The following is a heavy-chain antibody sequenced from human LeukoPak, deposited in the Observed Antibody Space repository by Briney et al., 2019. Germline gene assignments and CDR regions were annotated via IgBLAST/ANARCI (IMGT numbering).Heavy chain of an antibody. V-gene: IGHV4-59*01. Sequence: SETLSLTCTVSGGSISSYYWSWIQQPPGKGLEWIGYIFYSGSTNYNPSLKSRVTISVDTSKSQFSLKLSSVTAADTAVYYCARGPRGSGWYGDYWGQGTLVTVSS. D-gene: IGHD6-19*01. CDR2: IFYSGST. J-gene: IGHJ4*02. CDR1: GGSISSYY. CDR3: ARGPRGSGWYGDY.